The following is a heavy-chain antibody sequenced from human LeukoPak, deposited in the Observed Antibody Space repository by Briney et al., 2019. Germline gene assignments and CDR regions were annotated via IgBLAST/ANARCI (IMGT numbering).Heavy chain of an antibody. CDR2: ISPSGGIT. V-gene: IGHV3-23*01. D-gene: IGHD5-18*01. J-gene: IGHJ4*02. Sequence: GGTLRLSCAASGFTFSSHGMNWVRQAPGKGLEWVSGISPSGGITYYTDSVKGRFTISRDNAKNTLYLQMYSLRTEDTAVYYCASAGDSSEIDYWGQGSLVTVSS. CDR1: GFTFSSHG. CDR3: ASAGDSSEIDY.